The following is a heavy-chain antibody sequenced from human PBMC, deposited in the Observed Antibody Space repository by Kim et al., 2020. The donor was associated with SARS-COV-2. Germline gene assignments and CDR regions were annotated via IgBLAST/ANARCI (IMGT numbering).Heavy chain of an antibody. CDR1: GGSFSGYY. CDR2: INHSGST. J-gene: IGHJ4*02. D-gene: IGHD3-22*01. V-gene: IGHV4-34*01. Sequence: SETLSLTCAVYGGSFSGYYWSWIRQPPGKGLEWIGEINHSGSTNYNPSLKSRVTISVDTSKNQFSLKLSSVTAADTAVYYCAIDSGYYSGLNYWGQGTLVTVSS. CDR3: AIDSGYYSGLNY.